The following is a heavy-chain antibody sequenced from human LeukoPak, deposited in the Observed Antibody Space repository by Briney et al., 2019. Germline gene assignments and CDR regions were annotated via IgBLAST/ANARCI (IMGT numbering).Heavy chain of an antibody. D-gene: IGHD3-22*01. J-gene: IGHJ4*02. V-gene: IGHV3-23*01. CDR3: AKDPQSPVYYYDSSGYSFEGY. CDR2: ISGSGGST. CDR1: GFTFSSYA. Sequence: GSLRLSCAASGFTFSSYAMSWVRQAPGKGLEWVSAISGSGGSTYYADSVKGRFTISRDNSKNTLYLQMNSLRAEDTAVYYCAKDPQSPVYYYDSSGYSFEGYWGQGTLVTVSS.